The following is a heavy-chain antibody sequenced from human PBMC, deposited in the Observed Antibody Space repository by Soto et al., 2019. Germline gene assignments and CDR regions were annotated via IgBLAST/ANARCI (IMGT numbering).Heavy chain of an antibody. V-gene: IGHV4-59*01. D-gene: IGHD2-21*01. CDR2: IYYSGST. CDR3: ARDLRLIE. CDR1: GGSISSYY. Sequence: SETLSLTCTVSGGSISSYYWSWIRQPPGKGLEWIGYIYYSGSTNYNPSLKSRVTISVDTSKNQFSLKLSSVTAADTAVYYCARDLRLIEWGQGTLVTVSS. J-gene: IGHJ4*02.